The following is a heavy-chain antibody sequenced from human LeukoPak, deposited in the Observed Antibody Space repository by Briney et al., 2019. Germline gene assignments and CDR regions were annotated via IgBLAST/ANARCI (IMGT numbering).Heavy chain of an antibody. CDR3: ARTRGYLDS. Sequence: GESLKISCKGSGYSFSNYWITWVRQMPGKGLECMGTIYPGDSDTRYSPSFQGQVTISVDKSISTAYLQWSSLKASDTAMYYCARTRGYLDSWGQGTLVTVSS. V-gene: IGHV5-51*01. CDR1: GYSFSNYW. CDR2: IYPGDSDT. J-gene: IGHJ4*02. D-gene: IGHD3-16*02.